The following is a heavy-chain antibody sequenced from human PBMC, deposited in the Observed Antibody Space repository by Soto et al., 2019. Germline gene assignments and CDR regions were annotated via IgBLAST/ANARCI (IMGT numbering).Heavy chain of an antibody. Sequence: SETLSLTCTASGGSISSYYWSWIRQPPGKGLEWIGYIYYSGSTNYNPSLKSRVTISVDTSKNQFSLKLSSVTAADTAVYYCARGYCSGGSSADAFDIWGEGTMVTVS. CDR2: IYYSGST. J-gene: IGHJ3*02. V-gene: IGHV4-59*08. CDR1: GGSISSYY. D-gene: IGHD2-15*01. CDR3: ARGYCSGGSSADAFDI.